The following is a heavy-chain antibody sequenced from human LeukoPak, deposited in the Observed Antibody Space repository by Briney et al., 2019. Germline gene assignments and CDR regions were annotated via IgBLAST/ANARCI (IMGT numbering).Heavy chain of an antibody. CDR2: ISSSGSTI. J-gene: IGHJ4*02. D-gene: IGHD1-14*01. CDR1: GFTFSSYE. V-gene: IGHV3-48*03. CDR3: ARAQPCRGRTFDY. Sequence: GGSLRLSCAASGFTFSSYEMNWVRQAPGKGLEWVSYISSSGSTIYYADSVKGRFAISRDNAKNSLYLQMNSLRAEDTAVYYCARAQPCRGRTFDYWGQGTLVTVSS.